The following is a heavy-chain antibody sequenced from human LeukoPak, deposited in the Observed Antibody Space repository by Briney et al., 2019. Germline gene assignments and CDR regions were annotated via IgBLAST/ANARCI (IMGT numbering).Heavy chain of an antibody. CDR2: ISYDGSNI. V-gene: IGHV3-30*04. CDR3: AKEGDNTGYRYFDD. CDR1: GFTFSSYA. J-gene: IGHJ4*02. Sequence: GGSPRLSCAASGFTFSSYAMHWVRQAPGKGLEWVAVISYDGSNIYYADSVKGRFTISRDNAKNTLYLQMNSLRAEDTAVYYCAKEGDNTGYRYFDDWGQGTLVTVSS. D-gene: IGHD3-22*01.